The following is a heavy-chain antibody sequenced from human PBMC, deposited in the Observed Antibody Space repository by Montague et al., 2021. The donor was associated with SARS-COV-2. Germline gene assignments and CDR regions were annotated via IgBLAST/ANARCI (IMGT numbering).Heavy chain of an antibody. D-gene: IGHD3-10*01. Sequence: SETLSLTCTVSGDSFNSPKYYCAWIRQPPGKGLEWIGSSYYSGTTYDNPSLRSQVTMSVDTSKTQFSLKMNSVTAADTAVYYCAGGSYGSGSYHAFDIWSQGTAVAVSS. CDR1: GDSFNSPKYY. V-gene: IGHV4-39*01. J-gene: IGHJ3*02. CDR3: AGGSYGSGSYHAFDI. CDR2: SYYSGTT.